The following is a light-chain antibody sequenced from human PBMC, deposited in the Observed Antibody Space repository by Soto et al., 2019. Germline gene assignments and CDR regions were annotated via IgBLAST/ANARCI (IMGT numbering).Light chain of an antibody. CDR1: SSNIGAGYD. J-gene: IGLJ2*01. Sequence: QSVLTQPPSVSGAPGQRVTISCTGSSSNIGAGYDVHWYQQLPGTAPKHLIYGNSNRPSGVPDRFSGSKSGTSASLAITGLQAEEEADYYCQSYDSSLSGSVFGGGTKLTVL. CDR3: QSYDSSLSGSV. V-gene: IGLV1-40*01. CDR2: GNS.